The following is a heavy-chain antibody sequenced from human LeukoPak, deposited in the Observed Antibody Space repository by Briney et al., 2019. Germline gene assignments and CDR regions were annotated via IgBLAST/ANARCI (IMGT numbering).Heavy chain of an antibody. J-gene: IGHJ4*02. CDR1: GFTFSSYA. CDR3: AKAPPDY. CDR2: LSGSCGST. V-gene: IGHV3-23*01. Sequence: GGSLRLSCEASGFTFSSYAMSWVRQAPGKGLESVSALSGSCGSTYYSDSVKVRFTLSRHNSKNTLYLQMNSLRAEDTAVYYCAKAPPDYWGQGTLVTVSS.